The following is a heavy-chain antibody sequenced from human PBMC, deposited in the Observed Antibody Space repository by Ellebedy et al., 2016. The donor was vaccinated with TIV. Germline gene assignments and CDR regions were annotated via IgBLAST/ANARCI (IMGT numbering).Heavy chain of an antibody. CDR2: ISGSGGST. J-gene: IGHJ4*02. D-gene: IGHD4-17*01. CDR3: AKLEDYGDRECHY. V-gene: IGHV3-23*01. Sequence: GGSLRPSXAAPGSTFSSYAMSWVRQAPGKGLEWVSAISGSGGSTYYADSVKGRFTISRDNSKNTLYLQMTSLRAEDTAVYYCAKLEDYGDRECHYWGQGALVTVSS. CDR1: GSTFSSYA.